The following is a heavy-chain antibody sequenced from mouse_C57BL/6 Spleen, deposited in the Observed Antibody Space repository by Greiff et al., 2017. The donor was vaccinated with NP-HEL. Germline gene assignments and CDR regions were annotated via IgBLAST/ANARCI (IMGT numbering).Heavy chain of an antibody. CDR3: ARGGDGYYYAMDY. Sequence: VQLQQPGAELVRPGTSVKVSCKASGYTFTSYLIQWVKQRPRQGLEWIGMINPGSGGTHYNPKFKGKATLTADKSSSTAYMQLSSLTSEDSAVYCCARGGDGYYYAMDYWGQGTSVTVSS. J-gene: IGHJ4*01. CDR2: INPGSGGT. CDR1: GYTFTSYL. V-gene: IGHV1-54*01. D-gene: IGHD2-3*01.